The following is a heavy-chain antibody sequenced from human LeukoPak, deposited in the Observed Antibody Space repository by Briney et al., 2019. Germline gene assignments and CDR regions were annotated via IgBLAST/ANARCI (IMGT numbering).Heavy chain of an antibody. Sequence: PGGSLRLSCAASGFTFSSYSMNWVRQAPGKGLEWVSSISSSSSYIYYADSVKGRSTISRDNAKNSLYLQMNSLRAEDTAVYYCARDRGYGDYNDAFDIWGQGTMVTVSS. CDR1: GFTFSSYS. CDR3: ARDRGYGDYNDAFDI. CDR2: ISSSSSYI. J-gene: IGHJ3*02. D-gene: IGHD4-17*01. V-gene: IGHV3-21*01.